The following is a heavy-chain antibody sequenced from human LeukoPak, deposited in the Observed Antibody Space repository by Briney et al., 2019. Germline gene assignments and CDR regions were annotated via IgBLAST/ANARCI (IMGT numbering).Heavy chain of an antibody. CDR1: EFPFGSYW. Sequence: GGSLRLSCAASEFPFGSYWMTWVRQTARKGVEWVANIKLDGSEKSYVDSVKGRFTISRDNAKNSLYLQMNDLRVDDTALYYCARGHYGMDVWGQGTTVTVSS. V-gene: IGHV3-7*01. CDR3: ARGHYGMDV. CDR2: IKLDGSEK. J-gene: IGHJ6*02.